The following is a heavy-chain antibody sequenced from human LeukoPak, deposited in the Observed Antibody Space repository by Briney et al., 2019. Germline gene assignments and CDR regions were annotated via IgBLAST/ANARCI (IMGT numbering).Heavy chain of an antibody. J-gene: IGHJ5*02. CDR3: AKDEVYDSSGQPGVTGS. CDR2: ISASGGTT. V-gene: IGHV3-23*01. Sequence: GGSLRLSCAASGFTFSSYGMYWVRQAPGKGLEWVSSISASGGTTYYADSVKGRFTISRDNVENTLYLQMNSLRAEDTAVYYCAKDEVYDSSGQPGVTGSWGQGTLVTVSS. D-gene: IGHD3-22*01. CDR1: GFTFSSYG.